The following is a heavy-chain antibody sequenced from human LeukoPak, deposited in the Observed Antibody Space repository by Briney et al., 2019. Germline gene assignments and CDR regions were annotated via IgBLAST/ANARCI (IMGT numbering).Heavy chain of an antibody. V-gene: IGHV3-23*01. J-gene: IGHJ4*02. D-gene: IGHD3-3*01. CDR1: GFTFSSYA. CDR3: AKAGTVYDFWNFLDY. Sequence: GGSLRLSCAASGFTFSSYAMSWVRQAPGKGLEWVSAISGSGGSTYYADSVKGQFTISRDNSKNTLYLQMNSLRAEDTAVYYCAKAGTVYDFWNFLDYWGQGTLVTVSS. CDR2: ISGSGGST.